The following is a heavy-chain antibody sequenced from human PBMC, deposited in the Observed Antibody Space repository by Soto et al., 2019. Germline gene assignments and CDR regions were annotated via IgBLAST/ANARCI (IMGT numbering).Heavy chain of an antibody. Sequence: QVQLVQSGAEVKKPGSSVKVSCKASGGTFSSYAISWVRQAPGQGLEWMGGIIPIFGTANYAQKFQGRVTITADESTSTAYMELSSLRSEDTAVYYCARDITDSSYWYFDLWGRGTLVTVSS. CDR1: GGTFSSYA. J-gene: IGHJ2*01. V-gene: IGHV1-69*12. CDR2: IIPIFGTA. CDR3: ARDITDSSYWYFDL. D-gene: IGHD3-10*01.